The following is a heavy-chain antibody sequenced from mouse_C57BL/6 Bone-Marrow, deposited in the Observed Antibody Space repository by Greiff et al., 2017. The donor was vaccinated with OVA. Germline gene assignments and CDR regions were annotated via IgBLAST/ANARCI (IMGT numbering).Heavy chain of an antibody. CDR2: ISYDGSN. Sequence: EVQLQQSGPGLVKPSQSLSLTCSVTGYSITSGYYWNWIRQFPGNKLEWMGYISYDGSNNYNPSLKNRISITRDTSKNQFFLKLNSVTTEDTATYYCARRDYYGSRRSPYAMDYWGQGTSVTVSS. CDR1: GYSITSGYY. V-gene: IGHV3-6*01. CDR3: ARRDYYGSRRSPYAMDY. J-gene: IGHJ4*01. D-gene: IGHD1-1*01.